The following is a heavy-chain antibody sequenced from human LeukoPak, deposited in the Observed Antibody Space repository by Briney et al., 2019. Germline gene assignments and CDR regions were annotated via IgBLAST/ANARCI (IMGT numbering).Heavy chain of an antibody. V-gene: IGHV4-34*01. CDR2: INHSGST. D-gene: IGHD3-9*01. CDR3: AREGPYYDILTGYYMVGNWFDP. CDR1: GGSFSGYF. Sequence: SETLSLTCAVYGGSFSGYFWSWIRQPPGKGLEWIGEINHSGSTNYNPSLKSRVTISVDTSKNQFSLKLSSVNAADKAVYYCAREGPYYDILTGYYMVGNWFDPWGQGTLVTVSS. J-gene: IGHJ5*02.